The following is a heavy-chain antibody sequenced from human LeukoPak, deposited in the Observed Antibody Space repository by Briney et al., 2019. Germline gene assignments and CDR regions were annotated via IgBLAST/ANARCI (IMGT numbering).Heavy chain of an antibody. Sequence: GGSLRLSCAASGFTFSSYAMSWVRQAPGKELEWVSIISASGGSTYYADSVKGRFTISRDKSRNYLQMNSLRGDDTAIYYCAKDVRVGEYYGSGSYFDYWGQGTLVTVSS. CDR3: AKDVRVGEYYGSGSYFDY. CDR1: GFTFSSYA. CDR2: ISASGGST. J-gene: IGHJ4*02. D-gene: IGHD3-10*01. V-gene: IGHV3-23*01.